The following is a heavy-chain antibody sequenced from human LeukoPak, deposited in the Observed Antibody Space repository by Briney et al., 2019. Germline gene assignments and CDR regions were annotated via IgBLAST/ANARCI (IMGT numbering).Heavy chain of an antibody. CDR2: INHSGST. CDR3: AGRSRSGYYQYNWFDP. V-gene: IGHV4-34*01. D-gene: IGHD3-22*01. J-gene: IGHJ5*02. CDR1: GGSFSGYY. Sequence: SETLSLTCAVYGGSFSGYYWSWIRQPPGKGLEWIGEINHSGSTNYNPSLKSRVTISVDTSKNQFSLKLSSVTAADTAVYYCAGRSRSGYYQYNWFDPWGQGTLVTVSS.